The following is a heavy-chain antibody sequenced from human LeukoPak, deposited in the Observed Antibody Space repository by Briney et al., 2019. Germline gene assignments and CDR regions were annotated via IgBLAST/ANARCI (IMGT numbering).Heavy chain of an antibody. D-gene: IGHD1-7*01. CDR3: AKGANYYAKYAFDV. CDR1: GFTFSSYV. V-gene: IGHV3-23*01. J-gene: IGHJ3*01. Sequence: PGGSLRLSCAVSGFTFSSYVMSWVRQAPGKGLEWVSGISGSGGGTYYADSVKGRVTISKDYFKNTLFLQMNSLRAERTVVYDCAKGANYYAKYAFDVWVQGTMVTVSS. CDR2: ISGSGGGT.